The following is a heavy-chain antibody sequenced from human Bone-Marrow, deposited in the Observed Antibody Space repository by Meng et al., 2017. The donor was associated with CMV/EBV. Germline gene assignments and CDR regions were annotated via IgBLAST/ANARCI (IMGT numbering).Heavy chain of an antibody. CDR1: GGTFSSYS. CDR3: ARGLRENYGSGTFGWFDP. J-gene: IGHJ5*02. CDR2: ISTHNGNT. D-gene: IGHD3-10*01. Sequence: ASVKVSCKASGGTFSSYSITWVRQAPGQGLEWVGWISTHNGNTNYAKRFQDRITLTTNTSTATAYMELRSLRSDDTAVYYCARGLRENYGSGTFGWFDPWGQGTLVPVSS. V-gene: IGHV1-18*01.